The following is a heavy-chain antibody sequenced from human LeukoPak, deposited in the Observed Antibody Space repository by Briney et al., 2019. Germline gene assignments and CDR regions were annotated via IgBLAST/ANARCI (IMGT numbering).Heavy chain of an antibody. CDR3: ARDQCSSTSCYSDYGMDV. CDR2: IYSGGST. J-gene: IGHJ6*02. V-gene: IGHV3-53*01. D-gene: IGHD2-2*01. CDR1: GFTFSSNY. Sequence: GGSLRLSCAASGFTFSSNYMSWVRQAPGEGLEWVSVIYSGGSTYYADSVKGRFTISRDNSKNTLYLQMNSLRAEDTAVYYCARDQCSSTSCYSDYGMDVWGQGTTVTVSS.